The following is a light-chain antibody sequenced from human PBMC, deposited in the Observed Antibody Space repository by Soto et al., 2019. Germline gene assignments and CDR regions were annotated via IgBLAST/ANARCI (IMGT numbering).Light chain of an antibody. V-gene: IGKV1-9*01. CDR1: QSIGKH. CDR3: QQYNTYST. CDR2: GAS. Sequence: DIQMTQSPSFLSASVGDRVTMTCRASQSIGKHLNWYQQKPGKAPKFLIYGASTLQSGVPSRFTGSGSGTEFTLTISSLQPEDFATYYCQQYNTYSTFGQGTRLEIK. J-gene: IGKJ5*01.